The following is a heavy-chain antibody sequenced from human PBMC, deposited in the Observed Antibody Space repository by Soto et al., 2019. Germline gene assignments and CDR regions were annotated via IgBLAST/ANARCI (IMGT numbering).Heavy chain of an antibody. Sequence: ASVKVSCKASGYTFTSYGISWVRQAPGQGLEWMGWISAYNGNTNYAQKLQGRVTMTTDTSTSTAYMELRSLRSDDTAVYYCARGAGGAAAGKEPINDYWGQGTLVTVSS. CDR2: ISAYNGNT. CDR1: GYTFTSYG. J-gene: IGHJ4*02. CDR3: ARGAGGAAAGKEPINDY. D-gene: IGHD6-13*01. V-gene: IGHV1-18*01.